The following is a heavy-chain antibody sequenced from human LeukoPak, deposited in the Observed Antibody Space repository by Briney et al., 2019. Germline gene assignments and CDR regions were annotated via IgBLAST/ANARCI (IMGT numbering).Heavy chain of an antibody. J-gene: IGHJ4*02. CDR3: AKDPGQQLGHFDY. Sequence: SLRLSCAASGFTFSTYAMNWVRQAPGKGLEWVAVISDDGRHNYYADSVKGRFTISRDNSKSTLYLQMNSLRAEDTAVYYCAKDPGQQLGHFDYWGQGTLVTVSS. CDR1: GFTFSTYA. CDR2: ISDDGRHN. V-gene: IGHV3-30*04. D-gene: IGHD6-13*01.